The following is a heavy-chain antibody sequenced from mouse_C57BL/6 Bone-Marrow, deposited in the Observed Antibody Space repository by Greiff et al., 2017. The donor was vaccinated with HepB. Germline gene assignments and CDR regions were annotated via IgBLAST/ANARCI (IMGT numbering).Heavy chain of an antibody. J-gene: IGHJ2*01. V-gene: IGHV1-26*01. CDR1: GYTFTDYY. CDR2: INPNNGGT. CDR3: AREGYDGYGGLDY. D-gene: IGHD2-3*01. Sequence: EVQLQQSGPELVKPGASVKISCKASGYTFTDYYMNWVKQSHGKSLEWIGDINPNNGGTSYNQKFKGKATLTVDKSSSTAYMELRSLTSEDSAVYYCAREGYDGYGGLDYWGQGTTLTVSS.